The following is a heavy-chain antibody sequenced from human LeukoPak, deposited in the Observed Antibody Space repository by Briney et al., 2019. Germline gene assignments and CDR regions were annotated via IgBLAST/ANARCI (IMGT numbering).Heavy chain of an antibody. CDR1: GFTFSSYA. Sequence: GGSLRLSCAASGFTFSSYAMSWVRQAPGKGLEWVSAISGSGGSTYYADSVKGRFTISRDNSKNTLYLQMNSLRAEDTAVYYCAKMALEFWSCYSHKDYWGQGTMVTVSS. CDR3: AKMALEFWSCYSHKDY. CDR2: ISGSGGST. J-gene: IGHJ4*02. D-gene: IGHD3-3*01. V-gene: IGHV3-23*01.